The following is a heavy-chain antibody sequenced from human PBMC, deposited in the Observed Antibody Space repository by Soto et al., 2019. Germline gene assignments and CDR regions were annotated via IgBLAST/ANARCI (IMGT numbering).Heavy chain of an antibody. CDR1: GGSISSSSYY. Sequence: SETLSLTCTVSGGSISSSSYYWGWIRQPPGKGLEWIGSIYYSGSTYYNPSLKSRVTISVDTSKNQFSLKLSSVTAADTAVYYCARHRGYDFWSGYYGPRTCFDYWGQGTLVTVSS. CDR3: ARHRGYDFWSGYYGPRTCFDY. J-gene: IGHJ4*02. CDR2: IYYSGST. D-gene: IGHD3-3*01. V-gene: IGHV4-39*01.